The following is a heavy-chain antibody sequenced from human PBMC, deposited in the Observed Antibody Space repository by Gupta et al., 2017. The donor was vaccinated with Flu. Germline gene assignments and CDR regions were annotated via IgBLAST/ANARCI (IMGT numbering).Heavy chain of an antibody. V-gene: IGHV4-59*08. CDR3: ARHASEGLIWRFWFDP. J-gene: IGHJ5*02. D-gene: IGHD3-16*01. Sequence: QVQPQESGPGLVKPSETLSLTCTVSGGPIRRSYWTWIRQSPGEGLEWIGYVFKNGITKYNPSLRGRVTMSMETDKNQLSLRLNYVSPADTAIYDWARHASEGLIWRFWFDPWDPGPLGTVSS. CDR1: GGPIRRSY. CDR2: VFKNGIT.